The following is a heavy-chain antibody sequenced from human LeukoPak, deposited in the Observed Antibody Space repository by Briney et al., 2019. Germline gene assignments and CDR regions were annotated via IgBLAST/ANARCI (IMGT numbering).Heavy chain of an antibody. V-gene: IGHV4-4*07. J-gene: IGHJ4*02. Sequence: SETLSLTCTVSGDSISSYYWSWLRQPAGKGLEWLGRIYTSGSTNYNPSLKSRVTMSVDTSKNQFSLKLSSVTAADTAVYYCARDDFRSGLYYFDYWGQGTLVTVSS. CDR2: IYTSGST. CDR1: GDSISSYY. CDR3: ARDDFRSGLYYFDY. D-gene: IGHD3-3*01.